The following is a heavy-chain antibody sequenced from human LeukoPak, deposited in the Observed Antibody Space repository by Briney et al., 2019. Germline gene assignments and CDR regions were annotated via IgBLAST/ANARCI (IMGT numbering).Heavy chain of an antibody. Sequence: PSETLSLTCTVSSGSISSDYWSWIRQPPGKGLEWTGYIYYSGTTNYNPSLKSRVTMSVDTSNKLFSLKLSSVTAADTAVYYCARSKYFFDYWGQGALVTVSS. V-gene: IGHV4-59*01. CDR1: SGSISSDY. CDR3: ARSKYFFDY. CDR2: IYYSGTT. D-gene: IGHD2/OR15-2a*01. J-gene: IGHJ4*02.